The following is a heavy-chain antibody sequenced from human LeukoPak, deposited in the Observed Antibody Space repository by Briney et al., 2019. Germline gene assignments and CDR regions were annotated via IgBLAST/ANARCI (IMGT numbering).Heavy chain of an antibody. CDR1: GGSISSYY. CDR3: ARTPYSSSWSPRAFDI. CDR2: IYYSGST. V-gene: IGHV4-59*01. Sequence: SETLSLTCTVSGGSISSYYWSWIRQPPGKGLEWIGYIYYSGSTNYNPSLKSRVTISVDTSKNRFSLKLSSVTAADTAVYYCARTPYSSSWSPRAFDIWGQGTMVTVSS. D-gene: IGHD6-13*01. J-gene: IGHJ3*02.